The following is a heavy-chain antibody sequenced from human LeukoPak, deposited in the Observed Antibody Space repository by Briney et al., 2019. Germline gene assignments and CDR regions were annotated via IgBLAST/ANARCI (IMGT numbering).Heavy chain of an antibody. V-gene: IGHV3-11*01. CDR3: ARGRSYYSAFDI. D-gene: IGHD1-26*01. Sequence: GGSLTLSCAASGFTFSDYYASWTRQAPGEGLEWVSYISSRDTNIYYADSVKGRFAISRDNAKNSLSLQMNSLRAEDTAVYYCARGRSYYSAFDIWGQGTMVTVSS. J-gene: IGHJ3*02. CDR2: ISSRDTNI. CDR1: GFTFSDYY.